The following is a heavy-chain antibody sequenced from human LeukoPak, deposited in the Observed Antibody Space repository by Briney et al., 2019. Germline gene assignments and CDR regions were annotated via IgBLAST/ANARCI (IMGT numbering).Heavy chain of an antibody. D-gene: IGHD5-12*01. V-gene: IGHV3-30*03. CDR3: ARRGATIVTSFDY. J-gene: IGHJ4*02. Sequence: GGSLRLSCAASGFTFSTYGMHWVRQDPGKGLEWVAVISSDDNNKKCADSVKGRFTISRDNSKNTLYLQMSSLRTEDTAVYYCARRGATIVTSFDYWGQGTLVAVSS. CDR2: ISSDDNNK. CDR1: GFTFSTYG.